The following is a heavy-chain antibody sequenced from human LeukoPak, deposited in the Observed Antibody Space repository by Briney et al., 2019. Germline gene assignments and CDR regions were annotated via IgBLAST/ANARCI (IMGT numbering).Heavy chain of an antibody. CDR1: GYTFTSYD. V-gene: IGHV1-8*01. D-gene: IGHD6-19*01. J-gene: IGHJ4*02. CDR2: MNPNSGNT. CDR3: ARREGSGWYYFGLASDY. Sequence: GASVKVSCKASGYTFTSYDINWVRQATGQGLEWMGWMNPNSGNTGYAQKFQGRVTMTRNTSISTAYMELSSLRSEGTAVYYCARREGSGWYYFGLASDYWGQGTLVTVSS.